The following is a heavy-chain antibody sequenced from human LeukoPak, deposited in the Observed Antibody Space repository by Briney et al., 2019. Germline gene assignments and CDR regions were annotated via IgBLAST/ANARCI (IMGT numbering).Heavy chain of an antibody. J-gene: IGHJ3*02. D-gene: IGHD1-1*01. CDR2: IRSKGYGGTT. CDR1: GFTFGDYA. CDR3: SRDLELFTDAFDI. V-gene: IGHV3-49*03. Sequence: PGRSLRLSCTASGFTFGDYAMGWFRPAPGKGLEWVGFIRSKGYGGTTEYAASVKGRFTISRDDSKSIAHLQMNSLKTEDTAVYYCSRDLELFTDAFDIWGQGTMVTVSS.